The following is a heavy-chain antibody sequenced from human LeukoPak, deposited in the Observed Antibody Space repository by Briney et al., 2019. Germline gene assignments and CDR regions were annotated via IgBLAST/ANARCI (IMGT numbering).Heavy chain of an antibody. D-gene: IGHD3-10*01. J-gene: IGHJ4*02. CDR3: ARAIWYGSGTTAFDY. V-gene: IGHV4-39*07. Sequence: SETLSLTCTVSGGSISTTNYYWGWIRQPPGKGLEWIGSIYYSGSTYYNPSLKSRVTMSVDTSKNQFSLKLNSVSAADTAVYFCARAIWYGSGTTAFDYWGQGTLVTVSP. CDR2: IYYSGST. CDR1: GGSISTTNYY.